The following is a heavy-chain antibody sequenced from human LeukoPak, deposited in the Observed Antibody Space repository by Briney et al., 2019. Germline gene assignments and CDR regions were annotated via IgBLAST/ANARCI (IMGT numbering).Heavy chain of an antibody. J-gene: IGHJ5*02. CDR3: ARDVITYNWFDP. Sequence: PSETLSLTCTVSGGSISSGGYYWSWIRQHPGKGLEWIGYIYYSGSTYYNPSLKSRVTISVDTSKNQFSLKLSSVTAADTAVYYCARDVITYNWFDPWGQGTLVTVSS. CDR1: GGSISSGGYY. CDR2: IYYSGST. V-gene: IGHV4-31*03. D-gene: IGHD3-10*01.